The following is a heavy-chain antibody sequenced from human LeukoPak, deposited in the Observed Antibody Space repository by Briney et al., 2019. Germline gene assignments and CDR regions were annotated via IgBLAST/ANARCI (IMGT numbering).Heavy chain of an antibody. CDR1: GGSFSGYH. D-gene: IGHD3-16*02. Sequence: PSETLSLTCAVYGGSFSGYHWSWIRQPPGKGLEWIGEINHSGSTNYNPSLKSRVTISVDTSKNQFSLKLSSVTAADTAVYYCASGLLGRVIPPDFDYWGQGTLVTVSS. V-gene: IGHV4-34*01. CDR3: ASGLLGRVIPPDFDY. CDR2: INHSGST. J-gene: IGHJ4*02.